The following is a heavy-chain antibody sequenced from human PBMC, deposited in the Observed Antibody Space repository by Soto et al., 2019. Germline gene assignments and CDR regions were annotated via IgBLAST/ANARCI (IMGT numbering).Heavy chain of an antibody. CDR1: GFTFSSYG. V-gene: IGHV3-30*18. J-gene: IGHJ3*02. Sequence: QVQLVESGGGVVQPGRSLRLSCAASGFTFSSYGMHWVRQAPGKGLEWVAVISYDGSNKYYADSVKGRFTISRDNSKNTQYLQMNSLRAEDTAVYYCAKGGAFDIWGQGTMVTVSS. CDR2: ISYDGSNK. CDR3: AKGGAFDI.